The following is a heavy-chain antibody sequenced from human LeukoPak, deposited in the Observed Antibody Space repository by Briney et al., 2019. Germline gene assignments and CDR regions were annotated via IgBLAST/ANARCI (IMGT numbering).Heavy chain of an antibody. J-gene: IGHJ6*03. V-gene: IGHV1-69*05. CDR2: IIPIFGTA. Sequence: ASVTVSCKASGGTFSSYAISWVRQAPGQGREWMGGIIPIFGTANYAQKFQGRVTITTDESTSTAYMELSSLRSEDTAVYYCARAVQYCSGGSCREYYYYMDVWGKGTTVTVSS. CDR3: ARAVQYCSGGSCREYYYYMDV. CDR1: GGTFSSYA. D-gene: IGHD2-15*01.